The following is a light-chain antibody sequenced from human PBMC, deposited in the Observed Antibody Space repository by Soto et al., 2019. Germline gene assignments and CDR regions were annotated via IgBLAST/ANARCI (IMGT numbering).Light chain of an antibody. CDR2: GAS. V-gene: IGKV3-15*01. CDR1: QSVSSN. Sequence: IVMTQSPATRSVSPMEGGSLCFRASQSVSSNLAWYQQNPGQAPRLLIYGASTRATGIPARFSGSGSGTEFTLTISSLQSEDFAVYYCQQYNNWPITFGQGTRLEIK. CDR3: QQYNNWPIT. J-gene: IGKJ5*01.